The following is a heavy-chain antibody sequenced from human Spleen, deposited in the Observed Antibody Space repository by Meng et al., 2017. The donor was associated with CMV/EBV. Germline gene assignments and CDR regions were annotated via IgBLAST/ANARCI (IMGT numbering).Heavy chain of an antibody. CDR3: ARDIVGATTRFDY. V-gene: IGHV1-18*01. D-gene: IGHD1-26*01. CDR2: VSAENGDT. Sequence: QIQLVQSGPELRRPGASVKVSCKASGYNFDIYGITWVRQAPGQGLEWVGWVSAENGDTDYGQKFQGRVTVTADTSTNTAYMEMRSLRSDDSAMYYCARDIVGATTRFDYWGQGTPVTVSS. CDR1: GYNFDIYG. J-gene: IGHJ4*02.